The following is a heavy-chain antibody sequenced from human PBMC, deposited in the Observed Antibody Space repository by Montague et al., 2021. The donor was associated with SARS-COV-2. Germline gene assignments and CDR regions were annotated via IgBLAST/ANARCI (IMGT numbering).Heavy chain of an antibody. D-gene: IGHD3-10*01. J-gene: IGHJ6*02. Sequence: TRSLTCSVSSGSISTGHHWSWIRQHPMKGLEWIGYIYYSGSTYYNPSFKGRVTISIDTAKNQFSLELTSMTAADTAVYYCARDHGQWFRELWGHGLDVWGQGTTVIVSS. CDR3: ARDHGQWFRELWGHGLDV. CDR2: IYYSGST. V-gene: IGHV4-31*03. CDR1: SGSISTGHH.